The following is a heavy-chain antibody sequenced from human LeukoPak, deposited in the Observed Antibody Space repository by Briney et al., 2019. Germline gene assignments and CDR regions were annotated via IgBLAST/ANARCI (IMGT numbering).Heavy chain of an antibody. D-gene: IGHD5-12*01. CDR1: GYTFTGYY. V-gene: IGHV1-2*02. Sequence: GASVKVSCKASGYTFTGYYMHWVRQAPGQGHEWMGWINPNSGGTNYAQKFQGRVTMTRDTSISTAYMELSRLRSDDTAVYYCARDLDIVATILDYWGQGTLVTVSS. CDR2: INPNSGGT. J-gene: IGHJ4*02. CDR3: ARDLDIVATILDY.